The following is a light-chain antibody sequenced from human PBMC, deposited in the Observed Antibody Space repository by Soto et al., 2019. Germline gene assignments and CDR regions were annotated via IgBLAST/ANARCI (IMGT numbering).Light chain of an antibody. CDR2: DAS. CDR3: QQRSNWPWT. J-gene: IGKJ1*01. Sequence: EIVLTQSPATLSLSPGERATLSCRASPSVTSNLAWYQQALGQAPRLLIYDASNRAAGIPARFSGSGSGTDFTLTISSLEPEDFAVYCCQQRSNWPWTFGQGTKVDI. CDR1: PSVTSN. V-gene: IGKV3-11*01.